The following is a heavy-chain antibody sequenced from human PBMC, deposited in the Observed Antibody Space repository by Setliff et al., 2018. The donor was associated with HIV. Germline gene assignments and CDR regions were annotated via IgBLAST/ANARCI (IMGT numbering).Heavy chain of an antibody. CDR3: ARGLVVVSPATSELDC. V-gene: IGHV4-59*01. J-gene: IGHJ4*02. D-gene: IGHD2-15*01. CDR1: SGSIDRFF. CDR2: VYFSGDA. Sequence: SETLSLTCTVSSGSIDRFFWSWIRQPPGKGLEWIGNVYFSGDATYNPSLKSRATISISTSRNQFSLKLKSVTAADTAIYYCARGLVVVSPATSELDCWGQGTPVTVSS.